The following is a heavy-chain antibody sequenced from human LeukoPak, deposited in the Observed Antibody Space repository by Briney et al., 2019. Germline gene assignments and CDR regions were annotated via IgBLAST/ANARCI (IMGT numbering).Heavy chain of an antibody. CDR1: GGSISSSSYY. CDR3: ARDWGITGTSPPFDY. CDR2: IYYSGST. V-gene: IGHV4-39*02. J-gene: IGHJ4*02. D-gene: IGHD1-7*01. Sequence: SETLSLTCTVSGGSISSSSYYWGWTRQPPGKGLEWIGSIYYSGSTYYNPSLKSRVTISVDTSKNQFSLKLSSVTAADTAVYYCARDWGITGTSPPFDYWGQGTLVTVSS.